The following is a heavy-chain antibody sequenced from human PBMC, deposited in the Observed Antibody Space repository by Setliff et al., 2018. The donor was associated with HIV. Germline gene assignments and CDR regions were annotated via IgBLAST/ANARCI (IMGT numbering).Heavy chain of an antibody. D-gene: IGHD1-26*01. V-gene: IGHV1-3*01. CDR3: ARGTRVGANDAFDI. Sequence: ASVKVSCKASGYTFTYYAIHWVRQAPGQRLEWMGWINAGSGKTKYSQKFQGRVTITRDTSARTVYMDLVSLISEDTAVYYCARGTRVGANDAFDIWGQGTMVTVS. CDR1: GYTFTYYA. CDR2: INAGSGKT. J-gene: IGHJ3*02.